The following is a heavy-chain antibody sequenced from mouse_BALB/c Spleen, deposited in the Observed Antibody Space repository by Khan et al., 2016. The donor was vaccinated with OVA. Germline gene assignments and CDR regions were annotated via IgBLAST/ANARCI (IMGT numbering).Heavy chain of an antibody. CDR2: ISSGGRYT. J-gene: IGHJ4*01. V-gene: IGHV5-6*01. D-gene: IGHD2-9*01. CDR1: GFTFSSYG. CDR3: ARAYYGYDYYAMDY. Sequence: DVQLVESGGDLVKPGGSLKVSCAASGFTFSSYGMSWVRQTPDKRLEWVATISSGGRYTYFPDSVKGRFTISIDTAKNNLYLQMSSLKSEDTAMYYCARAYYGYDYYAMDYWGQGTSVTVSS.